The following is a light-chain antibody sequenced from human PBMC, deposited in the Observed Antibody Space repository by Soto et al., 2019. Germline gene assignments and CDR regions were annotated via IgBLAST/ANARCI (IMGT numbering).Light chain of an antibody. CDR1: QSVTKS. J-gene: IGKJ4*01. V-gene: IGKV3-11*01. CDR3: QQRSDWPPSLT. CDR2: ATS. Sequence: EIVLTQSPATLSLSPGERATLSCRASQSVTKSLAWYQQKPGQAPRLLIFATSHRATDIPTRFSGSGSETDFTLTISSLEREDFAVSYCQQRSDWPPSLTFGGGTKVEIK.